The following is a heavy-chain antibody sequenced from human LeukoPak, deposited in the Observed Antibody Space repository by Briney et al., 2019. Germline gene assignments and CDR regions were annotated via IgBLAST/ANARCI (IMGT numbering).Heavy chain of an antibody. J-gene: IGHJ6*03. CDR3: ARGDPGTSNISHYHYYYYMDV. Sequence: ASVKVSCKASGYTFTGYYMHWVRQAPGQGLEWMGRINPNSGGTNYAEKFQGRVTMTRDTSISTAYMELSRLRSDDTAVYYCARGDPGTSNISHYHYYYYMDVWGKGTTVTVSS. CDR1: GYTFTGYY. D-gene: IGHD2-2*01. V-gene: IGHV1-2*06. CDR2: INPNSGGT.